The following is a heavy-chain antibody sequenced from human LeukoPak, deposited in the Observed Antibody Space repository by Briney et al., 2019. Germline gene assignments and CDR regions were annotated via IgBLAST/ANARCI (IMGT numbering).Heavy chain of an antibody. J-gene: IGHJ5*02. V-gene: IGHV4-34*01. D-gene: IGHD5-12*01. CDR3: VRGANL. Sequence: ASETLSLTCAVYGGSFSGYYWSWIRQPPGKGLEWIGEINHSGSTNYNPSLKSRVTISIDTSKNQFSLRLTSVTAADSAVYYCVRGANLWGQGILVTVSS. CDR2: INHSGST. CDR1: GGSFSGYY.